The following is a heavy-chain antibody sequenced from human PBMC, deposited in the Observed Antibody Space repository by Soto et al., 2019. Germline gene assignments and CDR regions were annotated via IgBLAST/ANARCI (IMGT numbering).Heavy chain of an antibody. CDR2: TYYRSKWYN. V-gene: IGHV6-1*01. Sequence: SQTLSLTCAISGDSVSSNSAAWNWIRQSPSRGLEWLGRTYYRSKWYNDYAVSVKSRITINPDTSKNQFSLQLNSVTPEDTAVYYCASSKIAAISHGMDVWGQGTTVTVSS. D-gene: IGHD6-13*01. CDR3: ASSKIAAISHGMDV. CDR1: GDSVSSNSAA. J-gene: IGHJ6*02.